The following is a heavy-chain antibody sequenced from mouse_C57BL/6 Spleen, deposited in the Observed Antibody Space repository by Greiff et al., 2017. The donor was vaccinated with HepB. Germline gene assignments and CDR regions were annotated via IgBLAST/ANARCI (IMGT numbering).Heavy chain of an antibody. D-gene: IGHD1-1*01. CDR1: GYTFTSYW. CDR3: ARVLHGFAY. J-gene: IGHJ3*01. V-gene: IGHV1-69*01. CDR2: IDPSDSYT. Sequence: QVQLQQPGAELVMPGASVKLSCKASGYTFTSYWMHWVKQRPGQGLEWIGEIDPSDSYTNYNQKFKGKSTLTVDKSSSTAYMQLSSLTSEDSAVYYCARVLHGFAYWDQGTLVTVSA.